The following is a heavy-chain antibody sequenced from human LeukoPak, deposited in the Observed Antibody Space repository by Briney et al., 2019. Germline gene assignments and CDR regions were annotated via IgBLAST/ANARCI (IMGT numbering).Heavy chain of an antibody. CDR1: GYTFTTSG. V-gene: IGHV1-18*01. Sequence: GASLKVSCKASGYTFTTSGINWVRQAPGQGLEWMGCINVYNGNTNYAQKFQGRITMTRDTSMNTAYMELRSLKSDDTAVYYCARGLVVPAAMGEFDYWGQGTLIAVSS. CDR2: INVYNGNT. D-gene: IGHD2-2*01. CDR3: ARGLVVPAAMGEFDY. J-gene: IGHJ4*02.